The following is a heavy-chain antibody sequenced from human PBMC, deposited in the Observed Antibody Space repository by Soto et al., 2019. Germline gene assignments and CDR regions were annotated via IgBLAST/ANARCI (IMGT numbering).Heavy chain of an antibody. D-gene: IGHD1-1*01. CDR2: MNPNTGDS. J-gene: IGHJ4*02. Sequence: ASVKVSCKASGYTFTSYDIYWVRQATGQGLEWMGWMNPNTGDSSYAQKFQGRVTMTSDTSITTAHMELSSLRSEDTAVYYCARRAETNGWNGFGADKYYFDFWGQGTLVTVSS. CDR3: ARRAETNGWNGFGADKYYFDF. V-gene: IGHV1-8*01. CDR1: GYTFTSYD.